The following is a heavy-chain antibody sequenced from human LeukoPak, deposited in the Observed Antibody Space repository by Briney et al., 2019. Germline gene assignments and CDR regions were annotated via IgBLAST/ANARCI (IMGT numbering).Heavy chain of an antibody. Sequence: GGSLRLSCAASGFTFSSYAMHWVRQAPGKVLEWVAVISYDGSNKYYADSVKGRFTISRDNAKNSLYLQMNSLRAEDTAVYYCAREGYDILTGYYPDYWGQGTLVTVSS. CDR3: AREGYDILTGYYPDY. V-gene: IGHV3-30*04. J-gene: IGHJ4*02. CDR2: ISYDGSNK. D-gene: IGHD3-9*01. CDR1: GFTFSSYA.